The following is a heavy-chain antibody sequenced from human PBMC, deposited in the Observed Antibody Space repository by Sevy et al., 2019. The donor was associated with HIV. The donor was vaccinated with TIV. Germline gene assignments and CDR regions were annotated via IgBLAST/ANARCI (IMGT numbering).Heavy chain of an antibody. CDR2: ISGSGGST. J-gene: IGHJ6*02. Sequence: GGSLRLSCAASGFTFSSYAMSWVRQAPGKGLEWVSAISGSGGSTYYADSVKGRFTISRDNSKNTLDLKMNSLRAEDTAVYYCAKDLDETVRGAEPTHPFYYYYYGMDVWGQGTTVTVSS. CDR1: GFTFSSYA. V-gene: IGHV3-23*01. D-gene: IGHD3-10*01. CDR3: AKDLDETVRGAEPTHPFYYYYYGMDV.